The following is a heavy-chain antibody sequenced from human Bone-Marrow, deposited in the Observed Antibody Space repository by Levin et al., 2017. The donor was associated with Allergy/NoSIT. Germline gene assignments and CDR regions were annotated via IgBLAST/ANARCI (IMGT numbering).Heavy chain of an antibody. CDR3: ATYCSGGSCYSGDAFDI. V-gene: IGHV4-4*02. CDR2: IYHSGST. Sequence: SETLSLTCAVSGGSISSSNWWSWVRQPPGKGLEWVGEIYHSGSTNYNPSLKSRVTISVDKSKNQFSLKLSSVTAADTAVYYCATYCSGGSCYSGDAFDIWGQGTMVTVSS. J-gene: IGHJ3*02. D-gene: IGHD2-15*01. CDR1: GGSISSSNW.